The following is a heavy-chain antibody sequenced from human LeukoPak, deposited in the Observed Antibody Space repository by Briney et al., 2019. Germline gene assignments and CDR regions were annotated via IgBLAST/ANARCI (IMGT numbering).Heavy chain of an antibody. D-gene: IGHD2-2*01. CDR3: AKDQGQAVVPRRFDN. V-gene: IGHV3-23*01. Sequence: PGGSLRLSCAASGFMFSNFAMSWVSQAPGKGLEWVSTIYYSGGNTYSADSVKGRFTISRDNAKNTLYLQMNSLRAEDTAVYYCAKDQGQAVVPRRFDNWGQGTLVTVSS. J-gene: IGHJ4*02. CDR1: GFMFSNFA. CDR2: IYYSGGNT.